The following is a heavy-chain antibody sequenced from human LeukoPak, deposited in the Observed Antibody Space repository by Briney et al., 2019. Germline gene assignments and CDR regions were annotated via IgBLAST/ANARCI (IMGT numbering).Heavy chain of an antibody. CDR3: ARQGEYSTSWSSFGY. Sequence: SETLSLTCTVSGGSISSGDFYWGWIRQPPGKGLEWTATIYYSGSTYYRPSLRSRVTISVDTSKNQFSLKLTSVTAADTAVYYCARQGEYSTSWSSFGYWGQGTLVTVSS. CDR2: IYYSGST. V-gene: IGHV4-39*01. CDR1: GGSISSGDFY. J-gene: IGHJ4*02. D-gene: IGHD2-2*01.